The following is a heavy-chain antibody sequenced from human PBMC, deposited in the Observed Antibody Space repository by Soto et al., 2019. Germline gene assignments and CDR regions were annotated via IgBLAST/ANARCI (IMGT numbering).Heavy chain of an antibody. CDR2: ISGSGGST. J-gene: IGHJ1*01. D-gene: IGHD6-19*01. V-gene: IGHV3-23*01. CDR1: EFTFSSYA. CDR3: AISGYSSGWYGYFQH. Sequence: GGSLRLSCAASEFTFSSYAMSWVRQAPGKGLEWVSAISGSGGSTYYADSVKGRFTISRDNSKNTLYLQMNSLRAEDTAVYYCAISGYSSGWYGYFQHWGQRTLVTVSS.